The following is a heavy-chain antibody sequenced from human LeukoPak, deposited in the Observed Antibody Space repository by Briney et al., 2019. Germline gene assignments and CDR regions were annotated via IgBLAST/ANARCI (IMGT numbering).Heavy chain of an antibody. CDR1: GYTFTNYV. J-gene: IGHJ4*02. CDR3: VRDDCAADACYPGGY. CDR2: INAGNGDT. V-gene: IGHV1-3*01. D-gene: IGHD2-21*02. Sequence: ASVKVSCKASGYTFTNYVVHWVRQAPGQRPEWMGYINAGNGDTKYSKNFQDRVTINRDTSASTAYMEVSSLTSEDTALYSCVRDDCAADACYPGGYWGQGTLVTVSS.